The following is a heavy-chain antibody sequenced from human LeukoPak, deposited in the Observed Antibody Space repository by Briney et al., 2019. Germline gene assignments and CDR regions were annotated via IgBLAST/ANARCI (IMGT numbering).Heavy chain of an antibody. J-gene: IGHJ3*02. CDR2: IYYSGST. D-gene: IGHD3-22*01. V-gene: IGHV4-59*01. CDR1: GGSISTYY. CDR3: ARRYDSSGDDAFDI. Sequence: SETLSLTCTVSGGSISTYYWSWVRQSPGKGLEWIGHIYYSGSTNYNPSLKSRVTISVDTSKNQFSLKLSSVTAADTAVYYCARRYDSSGDDAFDIWGQGTMVTVSS.